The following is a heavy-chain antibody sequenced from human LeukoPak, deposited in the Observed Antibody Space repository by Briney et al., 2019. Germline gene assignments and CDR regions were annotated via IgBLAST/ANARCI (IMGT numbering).Heavy chain of an antibody. Sequence: GGSLRLSCAASGFTFSSYSMNWVRQAPGKGLEWVSYISSSSSTIYYADSVKGRFTISRDNAKNSLYLQMNSLRAEDTAVYYCARNLGDCGGDCPYNWFDPWGRGTLVTVSS. D-gene: IGHD2-21*01. CDR3: ARNLGDCGGDCPYNWFDP. V-gene: IGHV3-48*01. CDR1: GFTFSSYS. J-gene: IGHJ5*02. CDR2: ISSSSSTI.